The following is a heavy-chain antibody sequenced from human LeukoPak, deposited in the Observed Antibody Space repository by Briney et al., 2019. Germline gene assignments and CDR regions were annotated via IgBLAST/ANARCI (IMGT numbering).Heavy chain of an antibody. CDR2: INAGNENT. V-gene: IGHV1-3*01. Sequence: ASVKVSCKASGYTFIRYGMHWVRQAPGQRLEWMGWINAGNENTKYSQKFQGRVSITRDTSASTAYMELSSLTSEDTAVYYCARDLYGDYFDYRGQGTLVTVSS. CDR1: GYTFIRYG. J-gene: IGHJ4*02. D-gene: IGHD4-17*01. CDR3: ARDLYGDYFDY.